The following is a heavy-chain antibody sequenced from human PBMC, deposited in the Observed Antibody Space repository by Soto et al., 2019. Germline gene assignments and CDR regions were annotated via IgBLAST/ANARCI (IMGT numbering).Heavy chain of an antibody. J-gene: IGHJ4*02. CDR2: IYYSGST. CDR3: ARHGFGYSYGGAFGY. CDR1: GGSISSSSYY. Sequence: PSETLSLTCTVSGGSISSSSYYWGWIRQPPGKGLEWIGSIYYSGSTYYNPSLKSRVTISVDTSKNQFSLKLSSVTAADTAVYYCARHGFGYSYGGAFGYWGQGTLVTVS. D-gene: IGHD5-18*01. V-gene: IGHV4-39*01.